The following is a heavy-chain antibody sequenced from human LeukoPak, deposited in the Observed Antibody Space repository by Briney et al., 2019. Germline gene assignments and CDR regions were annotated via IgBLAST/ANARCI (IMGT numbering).Heavy chain of an antibody. D-gene: IGHD1-14*01. Sequence: SETLSLTCTVSGGSINNGRAYWGWIRQPPGKGLEWIGSMSHRGSSYSSPSLKSRATISVEASKNRLSLNLTSVTAADTAMYYCSSYNGRGDWYFDLWGRGTLVTVSS. CDR2: MSHRGSS. CDR1: GGSINNGRAY. J-gene: IGHJ2*01. V-gene: IGHV4-39*07. CDR3: SSYNGRGDWYFDL.